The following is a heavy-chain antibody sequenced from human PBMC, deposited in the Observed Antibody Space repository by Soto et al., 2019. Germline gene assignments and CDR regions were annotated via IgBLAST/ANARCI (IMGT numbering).Heavy chain of an antibody. D-gene: IGHD3-3*01. CDR1: GFTFSSYD. Sequence: ELQLVESGGGLVQPGGSLKLSCAASGFTFSSYDMDWVRQAPGKGLEWLSRISGSSNTMYYADSVKGRFTISRDNAKNALYLQMNSLRDEDTAVYYCATINYEFIGYYAMGLWGQGTTVTVSS. V-gene: IGHV3-48*02. J-gene: IGHJ6*02. CDR2: ISGSSNTM. CDR3: ATINYEFIGYYAMGL.